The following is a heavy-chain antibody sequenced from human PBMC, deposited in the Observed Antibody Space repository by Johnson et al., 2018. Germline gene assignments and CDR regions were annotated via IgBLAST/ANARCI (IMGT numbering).Heavy chain of an antibody. CDR2: INDDATYT. CDR3: SRGTRDWPGMDY. V-gene: IGHV3-74*01. D-gene: IGHD2-2*01. CDR1: GFTFRSHW. J-gene: IGHJ4*02. Sequence: VQLQESGVDLVQXGGSLRLSCVGSGFTFRSHWMHWVRQAPGKGLVWVTRINDDATYTSYADSVRGRFTISRDDATNTLYLEMNSLRVEDTAIYYCSRGTRDWPGMDYWGQGTLVTVNS.